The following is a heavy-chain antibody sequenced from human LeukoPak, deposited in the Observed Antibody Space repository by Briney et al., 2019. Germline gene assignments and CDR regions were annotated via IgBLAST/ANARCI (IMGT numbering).Heavy chain of an antibody. D-gene: IGHD6-6*01. V-gene: IGHV4-34*01. CDR1: GGSFSSYS. Sequence: SSETLSLTCAVYGGSFSSYSWSWIRQPPGKGLEWIGEINHSGSTNYNPSLKSRVTISVDTSKNQFSLKLSSVTAADTAVYYCARGVAARLRDYWGQGTLVTVSS. J-gene: IGHJ4*02. CDR3: ARGVAARLRDY. CDR2: INHSGST.